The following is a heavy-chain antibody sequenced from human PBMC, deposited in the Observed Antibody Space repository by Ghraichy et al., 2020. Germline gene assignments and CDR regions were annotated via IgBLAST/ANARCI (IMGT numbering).Heavy chain of an antibody. CDR2: INSDGSST. CDR3: ARVDSSGYDFDY. CDR1: GFTFSSYW. V-gene: IGHV3-74*01. J-gene: IGHJ4*02. D-gene: IGHD3-22*01. Sequence: GGSLRLSCAASGFTFSSYWMHWVRQAPGKGLVWVSRINSDGSSTSYADSVKGRFTISRDNAKKTLHLQMNSLRAEDTAVYYCARVDSSGYDFDYWGQGTLVTVSS.